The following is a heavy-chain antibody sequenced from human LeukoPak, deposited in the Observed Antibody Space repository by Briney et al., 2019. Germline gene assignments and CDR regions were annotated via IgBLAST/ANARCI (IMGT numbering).Heavy chain of an antibody. CDR2: INPNSGGT. Sequence: ASVKVSCKASGYTFTGYYMHWVRQAPGQGLEWMGWINPNSGGTNYAQKFQGRVTMTRDTAISTAYMELGRLRSDDTAVYYCARVMGTYCGGDCYSGFDYWGQGTLVTVSS. V-gene: IGHV1-2*02. CDR3: ARVMGTYCGGDCYSGFDY. J-gene: IGHJ4*02. D-gene: IGHD2-21*01. CDR1: GYTFTGYY.